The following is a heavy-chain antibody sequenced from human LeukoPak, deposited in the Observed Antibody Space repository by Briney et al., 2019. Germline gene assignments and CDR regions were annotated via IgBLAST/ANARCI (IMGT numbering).Heavy chain of an antibody. Sequence: GGSLRLSCAASGFTFSSSWMIWVRQAPGKGLEWVANIKADGSEKHYVDSVKGRFSISRDNAKNSLYLQMNSLRAEDTAVYYCARDSSGRDWGQGTLVTVSS. V-gene: IGHV3-7*01. D-gene: IGHD3-22*01. CDR1: GFTFSSSW. J-gene: IGHJ4*02. CDR2: IKADGSEK. CDR3: ARDSSGRD.